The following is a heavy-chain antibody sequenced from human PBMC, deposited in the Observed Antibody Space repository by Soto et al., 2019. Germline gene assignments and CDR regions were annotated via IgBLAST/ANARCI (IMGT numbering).Heavy chain of an antibody. CDR1: GFTFTSYW. CDR3: AREGWRALHY. V-gene: IGHV3-74*01. CDR2: TNVDGGRT. Sequence: EVQLVESGGGSIQPGGSLRLSCVASGFTFTSYWMHWVRQAPGEGLVWVARTNVDGGRTSYGDSVKGRFTISRDNAKNTLYLQMNSLRAEDTAVYYCAREGWRALHYWGQGSRITVSA. J-gene: IGHJ4*02.